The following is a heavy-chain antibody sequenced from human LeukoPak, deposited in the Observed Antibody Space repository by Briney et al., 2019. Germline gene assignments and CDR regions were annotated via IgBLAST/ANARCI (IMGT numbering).Heavy chain of an antibody. V-gene: IGHV4-39*07. D-gene: IGHD3-10*01. CDR1: GGSISSSSYY. J-gene: IGHJ5*02. CDR2: IYYSGST. Sequence: PSETLSLTCTVSGGSISSSSYYWGWIRQPPGKGLEWIGSIYYSGSTYYNPSLKSRVTISVDTSKNQFSLKLSSVTAADTAVYYCARGSGRGFDPWGRGTLVTVSS. CDR3: ARGSGRGFDP.